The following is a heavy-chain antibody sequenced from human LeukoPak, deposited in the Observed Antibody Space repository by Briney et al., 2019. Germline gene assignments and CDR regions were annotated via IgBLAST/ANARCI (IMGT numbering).Heavy chain of an antibody. J-gene: IGHJ3*02. CDR3: GRGGFCGGDICYRFNAFDI. Sequence: GGSLRLSCATSGFTFSSHEMNWVRQAPGKGLEWVANISPSGNAIYTDSVKGGLTLSTDNAKNALYLQMTSLRAEDTDVYYCGRGGFCGGDICYRFNAFDIWGKGTTVTVSS. CDR1: GFTFSSHE. CDR2: ISPSGNAI. D-gene: IGHD2-21*01. V-gene: IGHV3-48*03.